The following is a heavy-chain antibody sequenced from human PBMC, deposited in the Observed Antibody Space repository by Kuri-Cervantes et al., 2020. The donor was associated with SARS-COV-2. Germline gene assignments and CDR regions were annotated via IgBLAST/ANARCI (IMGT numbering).Heavy chain of an antibody. CDR2: IKQDGSEK. CDR3: ARDMTIFGVVTYYFDY. J-gene: IGHJ4*02. V-gene: IGHV3-7*01. D-gene: IGHD3-3*01. CDR1: GFTFSSYW. Sequence: GGSLRLSCAASGFTFSSYWMSWVRQAPGKGLEWVANIKQDGSEKYYVDSVKGQFTISRDNAKNSLYLQMNSLRAEDTAVYYCARDMTIFGVVTYYFDYWGQRTLVTVSS.